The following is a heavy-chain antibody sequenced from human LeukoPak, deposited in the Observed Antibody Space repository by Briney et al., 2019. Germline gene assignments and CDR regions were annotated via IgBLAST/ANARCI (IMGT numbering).Heavy chain of an antibody. CDR2: INESGTT. Sequence: SETLSLTCDVYNGSFSGYYWSWIRQPPGKGLEWIGEINESGTTNYNPSLKSRVTISVGTSKNQFSLKLNSVTAADTAVYYCARGFRYMDVWGKGTTVTVSS. V-gene: IGHV4-34*01. D-gene: IGHD2/OR15-2a*01. J-gene: IGHJ6*03. CDR1: NGSFSGYY. CDR3: ARGFRYMDV.